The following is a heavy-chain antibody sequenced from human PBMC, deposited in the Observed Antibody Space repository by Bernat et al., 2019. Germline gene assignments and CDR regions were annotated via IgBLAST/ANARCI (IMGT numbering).Heavy chain of an antibody. CDR3: AGVQHYYESSGYYDY. Sequence: QVQLQESGPGLVKPSETLSLTCTVSGGSISSYYWSWIRQPPGKGLEWIGYIYYSGSTNYNPSLKSRVTISVDTSKNQFPLKLSTVTAADTTVYYCAGVQHYYESSGYYDYWGQGTLVTVSS. CDR1: GGSISSYY. CDR2: IYYSGST. J-gene: IGHJ4*02. D-gene: IGHD3-22*01. V-gene: IGHV4-59*08.